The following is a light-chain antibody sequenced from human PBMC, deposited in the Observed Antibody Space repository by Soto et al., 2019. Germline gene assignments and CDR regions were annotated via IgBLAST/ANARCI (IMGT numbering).Light chain of an antibody. J-gene: IGKJ5*01. CDR2: GAS. Sequence: IVLTQSPGTLSLTPGERATLACRASQSVTSLHFAWYQQTPGQAPRLLIYGASNRATGIPDRFSGSGSGTDFTPTISSLEPEDFAVYYCQQRSNWITFGQGTRLEIK. CDR3: QQRSNWIT. V-gene: IGKV3D-20*02. CDR1: QSVTSLH.